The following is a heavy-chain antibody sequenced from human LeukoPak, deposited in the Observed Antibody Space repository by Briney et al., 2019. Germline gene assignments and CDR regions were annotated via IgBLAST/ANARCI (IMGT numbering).Heavy chain of an antibody. J-gene: IGHJ4*02. Sequence: SDTLSLTCTVSGGSISSYYWSWIRQPPGKGLEWIGYIYYSGSTYYNPSLKGRVTISVKTSKNQFSLKLSSVTAADTAVYYCARVTGYMIEDYFDYWGQGTLVTVSS. CDR3: ARVTGYMIEDYFDY. CDR1: GGSISSYY. V-gene: IGHV4-59*07. CDR2: IYYSGST. D-gene: IGHD3-22*01.